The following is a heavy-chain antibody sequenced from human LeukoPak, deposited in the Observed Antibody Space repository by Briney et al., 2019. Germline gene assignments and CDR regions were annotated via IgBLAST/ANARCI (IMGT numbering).Heavy chain of an antibody. Sequence: GESLKISCQGSGYSFTSYWISWVRQMPGKGLEWTGRIDPSDSYTNYSPSFQGHVTISADKSISTAYLQWSSLKASDTAMYYCARLLYSSSWEFDYWGQGTLVTVSS. V-gene: IGHV5-10-1*01. J-gene: IGHJ4*02. CDR3: ARLLYSSSWEFDY. CDR2: IDPSDSYT. CDR1: GYSFTSYW. D-gene: IGHD6-13*01.